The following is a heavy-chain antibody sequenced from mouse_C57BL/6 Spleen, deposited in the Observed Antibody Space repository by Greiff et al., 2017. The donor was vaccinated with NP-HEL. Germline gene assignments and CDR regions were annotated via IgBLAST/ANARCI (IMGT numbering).Heavy chain of an antibody. D-gene: IGHD2-4*01. CDR1: GFTFSDYG. CDR2: ISSGSSTI. J-gene: IGHJ1*03. V-gene: IGHV5-17*01. Sequence: DVQLVESGGGLVKPGGSLKLSCAASGFTFSDYGMHWVRQAPEKGLEWVAYISSGSSTIYYADTVKGRFTISRDNAKNTLFLQMTSLRSEDTAMYYCARPYDYDEYFDVWGTGTTVTVSS. CDR3: ARPYDYDEYFDV.